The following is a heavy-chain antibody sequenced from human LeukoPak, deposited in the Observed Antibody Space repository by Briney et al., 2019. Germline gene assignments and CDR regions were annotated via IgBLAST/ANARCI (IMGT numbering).Heavy chain of an antibody. CDR3: ASYLWHIDYYYMDV. Sequence: GASVKVSCKASGYTFTSYGISWVRQAPGQGLEWMGWISAYNGNTNYAQKLQGRVTMTTDTSTSTAYMELRSLRSDDTAVYYCASYLWHIDYYYMDVWGKGTTVTVSS. D-gene: IGHD2-21*01. V-gene: IGHV1-18*01. CDR2: ISAYNGNT. CDR1: GYTFTSYG. J-gene: IGHJ6*03.